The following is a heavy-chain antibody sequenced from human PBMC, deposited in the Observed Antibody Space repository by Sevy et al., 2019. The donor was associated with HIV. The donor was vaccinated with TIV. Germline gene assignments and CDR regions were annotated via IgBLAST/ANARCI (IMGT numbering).Heavy chain of an antibody. V-gene: IGHV3-30-3*01. D-gene: IGHD3-10*01. J-gene: IGHJ4*02. CDR2: ISYDGSNK. CDR1: GFTFSSYA. CDR3: ARDRGDGYKDFDY. Sequence: GGSLRLSCAASGFTFSSYAMHWVRQAPGKGLEWVAVISYDGSNKYYADSVKGRFTISRDNSKNTLYLQMNSLRAEDTAAYYCARDRGDGYKDFDYWGQGTLVTVSS.